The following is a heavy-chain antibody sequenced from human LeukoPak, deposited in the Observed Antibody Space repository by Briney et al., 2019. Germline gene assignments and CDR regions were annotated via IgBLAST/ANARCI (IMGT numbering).Heavy chain of an antibody. Sequence: GGSLRLSCAASGFTFSSYWMNWARQAPGKGLEWVASINHNGNVNYYVDSVKGRFTISRDNAKNSLYLQMSNLRAEDTAVYFCARGGGLDGWGQGATGTGSS. CDR2: INHNGNVN. V-gene: IGHV3-7*03. J-gene: IGHJ6*02. CDR3: ARGGGLDG. CDR1: GFTFSSYW. D-gene: IGHD3-16*01.